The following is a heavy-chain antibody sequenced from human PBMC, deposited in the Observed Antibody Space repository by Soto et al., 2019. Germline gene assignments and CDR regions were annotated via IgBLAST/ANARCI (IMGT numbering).Heavy chain of an antibody. J-gene: IGHJ6*02. CDR1: GFTFSSYA. CDR2: ITSNGGNT. CDR3: ARRIPFVYGMDV. Sequence: EVQLVESGGGLVQPGGSLRLSCAASGFTFSSYAMHWVRQAPGKGLEYVSAITSNGGNTDYASSVKGRFTISRDNSKNTLYLQMGSLRAEDMAVYYCARRIPFVYGMDVWGQGTTVSVSS. V-gene: IGHV3-64*01. D-gene: IGHD2-21*01.